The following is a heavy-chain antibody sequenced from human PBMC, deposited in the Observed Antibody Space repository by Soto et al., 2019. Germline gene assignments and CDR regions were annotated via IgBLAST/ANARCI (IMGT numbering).Heavy chain of an antibody. D-gene: IGHD3-10*01. Sequence: ASVKVSCKASGYTFTSYAMHWVRRAPGQRLQWMGCINAGNGNTKYSQKFQGRVTITRETSASTAYMGLRRLRSEEKAVYYCARDQTPYYYGSGSYFSYYGMDVWGQGTAVTVSS. CDR2: INAGNGNT. CDR1: GYTFTSYA. CDR3: ARDQTPYYYGSGSYFSYYGMDV. V-gene: IGHV1-3*01. J-gene: IGHJ6*02.